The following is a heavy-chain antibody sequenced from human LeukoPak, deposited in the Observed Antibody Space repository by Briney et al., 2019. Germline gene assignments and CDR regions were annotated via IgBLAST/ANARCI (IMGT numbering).Heavy chain of an antibody. J-gene: IGHJ3*02. V-gene: IGHV3-53*01. CDR3: AKTYSSSWYGAFDI. Sequence: GGSLRLSCAASGFTVSSSYMTWVRQAPGKGLEWVSVIYSGGSTYYADSVKGRFTISRDNSKNTLYLQMNSLRAEDTAVYYCAKTYSSSWYGAFDIWGQGTMVTVSS. CDR2: IYSGGST. D-gene: IGHD6-13*01. CDR1: GFTVSSSY.